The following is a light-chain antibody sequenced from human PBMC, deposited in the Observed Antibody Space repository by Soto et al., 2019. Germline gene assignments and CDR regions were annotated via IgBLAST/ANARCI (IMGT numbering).Light chain of an antibody. CDR3: SSYASSNNYV. CDR1: SSDVGGYNY. CDR2: EVT. J-gene: IGLJ1*01. V-gene: IGLV2-8*01. Sequence: QSVLTQPPSASGSPGQPVTISCTGTSSDVGGYNYVSWYQQHPGKAPRLMIYEVTKRPSGVPDRFSGSKSGNTASLTVSGLQAEDEADYYCSSYASSNNYVFGTGTKLTVL.